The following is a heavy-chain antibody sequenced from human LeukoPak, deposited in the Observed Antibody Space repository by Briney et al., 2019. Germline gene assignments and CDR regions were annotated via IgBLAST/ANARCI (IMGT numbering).Heavy chain of an antibody. Sequence: GGSLRLSCAASGFTFSNYWMHWVRQAPGKGLVWVSRINTDGSSTSYADSVKGRFTISRDNAKNTLYLQMNSLRAEDTAVYCCARDRDSSGYYGGWGWGQGTLVTVSS. V-gene: IGHV3-74*01. CDR3: ARDRDSSGYYGGWG. CDR2: INTDGSST. D-gene: IGHD3-22*01. J-gene: IGHJ4*02. CDR1: GFTFSNYW.